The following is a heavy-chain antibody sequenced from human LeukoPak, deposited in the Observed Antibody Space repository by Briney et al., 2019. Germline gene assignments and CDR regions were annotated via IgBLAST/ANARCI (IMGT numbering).Heavy chain of an antibody. V-gene: IGHV3-21*01. CDR2: ISSSSSYI. CDR1: GFTLSSYS. J-gene: IGHJ5*02. Sequence: PGGSLRLSCAASGFTLSSYSMNWVRQVPGKGLEWVSFISSSSSYIYYADSVQGRFTISRDNAKNSLNLQMNSLRAEDTAVYYCARAAIFGWFDPWGQGTLVTVSS. CDR3: ARAAIFGWFDP. D-gene: IGHD3-9*01.